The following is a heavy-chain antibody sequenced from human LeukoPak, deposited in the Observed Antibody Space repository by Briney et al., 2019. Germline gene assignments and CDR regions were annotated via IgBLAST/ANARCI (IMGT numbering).Heavy chain of an antibody. J-gene: IGHJ4*02. CDR1: GFTFSSYA. CDR3: ARIGGPPLVGATSTHHPVVGY. D-gene: IGHD1-26*01. CDR2: ISYDGSNK. Sequence: PGGSLRLSCAASGFTFSSYAMHWVRQAPGKVLEWVAVISYDGSNKYYADSVKGRFTIARDNSKNTLYLQMNSMRAEDTAVYYCARIGGPPLVGATSTHHPVVGYWGQGTLVTVSS. V-gene: IGHV3-30*04.